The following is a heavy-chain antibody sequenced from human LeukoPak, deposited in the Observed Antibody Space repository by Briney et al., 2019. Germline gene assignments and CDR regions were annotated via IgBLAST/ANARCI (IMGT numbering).Heavy chain of an antibody. CDR2: IRYDGSNK. CDR1: GFTFSSYG. CDR3: AKARGQWLVDFDY. J-gene: IGHJ4*02. Sequence: GGSLRLSCAASGFTFSSYGMHWVRQAPGKGLEWVAFIRYDGSNKYYADSVKGRLTISRDNSKNTLYLQMNSLRAEDTAVYYCAKARGQWLVDFDYWGQGTLVTVSS. V-gene: IGHV3-30*02. D-gene: IGHD6-19*01.